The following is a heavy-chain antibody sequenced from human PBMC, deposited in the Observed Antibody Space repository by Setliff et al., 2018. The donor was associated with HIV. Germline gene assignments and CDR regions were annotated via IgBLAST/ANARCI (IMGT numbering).Heavy chain of an antibody. CDR2: INTVTGNP. CDR1: GYTFTTYG. D-gene: IGHD2-15*01. V-gene: IGHV7-4-1*02. CDR3: ARRMEMTPIGY. J-gene: IGHJ4*02. Sequence: ASVKVSCKASGYTFTTYGVNWVRQAPGQGLEWMGWINTVTGNPTYAQGFTGRFVFSLDTSVSTACLQISSLKAEDSAVYYCARRMEMTPIGYWGQGTLVTVSS.